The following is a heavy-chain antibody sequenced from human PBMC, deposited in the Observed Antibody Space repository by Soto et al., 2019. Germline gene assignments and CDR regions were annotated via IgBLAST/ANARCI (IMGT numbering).Heavy chain of an antibody. CDR2: IIPIFATA. D-gene: IGHD3-3*01. CDR1: GGTFSSYT. CDR3: ARDVRVSGYYRSRPRLGMDV. V-gene: IGHV1-69*01. J-gene: IGHJ6*02. Sequence: QVQLVQSGAEVKKPGSSVKVSCKASGGTFSSYTFNWVRQAPGQGLEWMGGIIPIFATANYAQKFQGRVTITADESTSTAYMDLSSLSSEDTAIYYCARDVRVSGYYRSRPRLGMDVWGQGTTVTVSS.